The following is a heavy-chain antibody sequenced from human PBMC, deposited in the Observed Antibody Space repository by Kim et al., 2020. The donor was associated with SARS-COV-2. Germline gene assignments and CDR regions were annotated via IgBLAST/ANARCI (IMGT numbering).Heavy chain of an antibody. D-gene: IGHD3-16*02. V-gene: IGHV1-3*01. CDR3: ARAWVDYDYIWGSYRFRAFDI. Sequence: ASVKVSCKASGYTFTSYAMHWVRQAPGQRLEWMGWINAGNGNTKYSQKFQGRVTITRDTSASTAYMELSSLRSEDMAVYYCARAWVDYDYIWGSYRFRAFDIWGQGTMVTVSS. J-gene: IGHJ3*02. CDR1: GYTFTSYA. CDR2: INAGNGNT.